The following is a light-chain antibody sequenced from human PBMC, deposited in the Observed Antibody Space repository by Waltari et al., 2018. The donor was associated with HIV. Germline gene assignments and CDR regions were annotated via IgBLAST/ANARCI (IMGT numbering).Light chain of an antibody. Sequence: QSALTQPRSMSGSPGQSVTISCTGTSSDVGGYNYVSWYQQHPGKAPKLMIFDVNKWPSGVPARFSGSKSGNTASLTISGLQAEDEADYYCCSYADKYTWVFGGGTKLAVL. CDR2: DVN. V-gene: IGLV2-11*01. J-gene: IGLJ3*02. CDR3: CSYADKYTWV. CDR1: SSDVGGYNY.